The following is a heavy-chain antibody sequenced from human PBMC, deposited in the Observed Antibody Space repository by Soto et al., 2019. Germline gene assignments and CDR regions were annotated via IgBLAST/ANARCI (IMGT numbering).Heavy chain of an antibody. V-gene: IGHV1-69*01. Sequence: KXSXKASVGTVSGYXISWVLEATGQGLEWMGVIIPIFGTANYAQKLQGRVTITADESTSTAYIELSSLRSEDTALYYFATVRYCSSTSCYGLYGMDVWGQGTTGTVS. J-gene: IGHJ6*02. CDR3: ATVRYCSSTSCYGLYGMDV. CDR2: IIPIFGTA. D-gene: IGHD2-2*01. CDR1: VGTVSGYX.